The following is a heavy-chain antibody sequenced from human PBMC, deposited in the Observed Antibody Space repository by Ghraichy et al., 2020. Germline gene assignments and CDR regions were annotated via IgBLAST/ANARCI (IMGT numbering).Heavy chain of an antibody. CDR2: ISSSSSTI. D-gene: IGHD3-22*01. CDR3: ARGLQDPYYYDSSGPDY. V-gene: IGHV3-48*02. Sequence: GESLNISCAASGFTFSSYSMNWVRQAPGKGLEWVSYISSSSSTIYYADSVKGRFTISRDNAKNSLYLQMNSLRDEDTAVYYCARGLQDPYYYDSSGPDYWGQGTLVTVSS. CDR1: GFTFSSYS. J-gene: IGHJ4*02.